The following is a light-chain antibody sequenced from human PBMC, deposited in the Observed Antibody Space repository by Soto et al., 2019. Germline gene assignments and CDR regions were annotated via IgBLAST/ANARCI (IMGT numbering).Light chain of an antibody. Sequence: DVQMTQSPSTLSASVGDKITITCRASQIVGRWLARDQQKPGKAPEVLIYKASTLKYGVPSRFRGSGCGTEFSLTIRSLQPDVFATYFCQQYESQSSFGQGTKVEIK. V-gene: IGKV1-5*03. J-gene: IGKJ1*01. CDR2: KAS. CDR3: QQYESQSS. CDR1: QIVGRW.